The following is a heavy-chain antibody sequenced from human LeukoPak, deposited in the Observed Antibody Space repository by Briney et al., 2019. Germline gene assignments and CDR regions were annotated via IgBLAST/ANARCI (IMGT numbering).Heavy chain of an antibody. CDR1: GFTFSSYA. CDR2: ISYDGSNK. Sequence: GGSLRLSCAASGFTFSSYAMHWVRQAPGKGLEWVAVISYDGSNKYYADSVKGRFTISRDNSKNTLYLQMNSLRAEDTAVYYCAKDGFEYYYDSSGFFDYWGQGTLVTVSS. V-gene: IGHV3-30-3*01. CDR3: AKDGFEYYYDSSGFFDY. D-gene: IGHD3-22*01. J-gene: IGHJ4*02.